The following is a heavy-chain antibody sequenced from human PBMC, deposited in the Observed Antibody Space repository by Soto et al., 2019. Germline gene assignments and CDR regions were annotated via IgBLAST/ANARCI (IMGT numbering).Heavy chain of an antibody. Sequence: PSETLSLTCTVSDGSISNFYWSWIRQPPGKGLEWIGYISSSGNTNYNPSLTSRVSISVDTSKNQFSLNLTSVTAADTAVYYCARAPMVLTRSYFDSWGQGTPVTVSS. CDR1: DGSISNFY. D-gene: IGHD3-22*01. CDR3: ARAPMVLTRSYFDS. J-gene: IGHJ4*02. CDR2: ISSSGNT. V-gene: IGHV4-59*01.